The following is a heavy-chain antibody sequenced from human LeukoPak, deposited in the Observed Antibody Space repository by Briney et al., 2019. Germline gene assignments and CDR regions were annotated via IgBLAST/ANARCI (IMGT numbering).Heavy chain of an antibody. D-gene: IGHD3-22*01. CDR1: GGSISSGGYY. Sequence: SETLSLTCTVSGGSISSGGYYWSWIRQHPGKGLEWIGYIYYSGSTYYNPSLKSRVTISVDTSKNQFSLKLSSVTAADTAVYYCARVSTYYYDSSGYSGGYYFDYWGQGTLVTVSS. CDR2: IYYSGST. V-gene: IGHV4-31*03. J-gene: IGHJ4*02. CDR3: ARVSTYYYDSSGYSGGYYFDY.